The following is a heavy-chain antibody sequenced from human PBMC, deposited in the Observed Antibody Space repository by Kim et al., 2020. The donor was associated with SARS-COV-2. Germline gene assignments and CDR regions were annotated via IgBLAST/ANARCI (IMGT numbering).Heavy chain of an antibody. CDR1: GFTFSSYE. Sequence: GGSLRLSCAASGFTFSSYEMNWVRQAPGKGLEWVSYISSSGSTIYYADSVKGRFTISRDNAKNSLYLQMNSLRAEDTAVYYCARVMWELLGDYFDYWGQGTLVTVSS. V-gene: IGHV3-48*03. CDR2: ISSSGSTI. CDR3: ARVMWELLGDYFDY. D-gene: IGHD1-26*01. J-gene: IGHJ4*02.